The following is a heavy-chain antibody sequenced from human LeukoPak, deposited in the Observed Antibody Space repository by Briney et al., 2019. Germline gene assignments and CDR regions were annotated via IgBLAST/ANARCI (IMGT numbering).Heavy chain of an antibody. V-gene: IGHV3-53*01. CDR3: AKDSIAAAAPYYFDY. Sequence: GGSLRLSCAASGFTVSSNYMSWVRQAPGKGLEWVSVIYSGGSTYYADSVKGRFTISRDNSKNTLYLQMNSLRAEDTAVYYCAKDSIAAAAPYYFDYWGQGTLVTVSS. CDR1: GFTVSSNY. D-gene: IGHD6-13*01. J-gene: IGHJ4*02. CDR2: IYSGGST.